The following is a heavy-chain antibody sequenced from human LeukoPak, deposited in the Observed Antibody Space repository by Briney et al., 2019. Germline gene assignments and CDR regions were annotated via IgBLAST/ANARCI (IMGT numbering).Heavy chain of an antibody. Sequence: GGSLRLSCAASGFTFDDYAMHWVRQVPGKGLEWVSGISWNSGSIDYADSVKGRFTISRDNAKNSLYLQMNSLRAEDTALYFCEKDSSGWYGIFDYWGQGALVTVSS. CDR3: EKDSSGWYGIFDY. D-gene: IGHD6-19*01. CDR1: GFTFDDYA. V-gene: IGHV3-9*01. CDR2: ISWNSGSI. J-gene: IGHJ4*02.